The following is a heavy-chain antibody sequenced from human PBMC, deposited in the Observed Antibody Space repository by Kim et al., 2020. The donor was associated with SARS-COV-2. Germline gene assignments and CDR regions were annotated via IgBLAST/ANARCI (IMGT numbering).Heavy chain of an antibody. J-gene: IGHJ6*02. CDR1: GGTFSSYA. Sequence: SVKVSCKASGGTFSSYAISWVRQAPGQGLEWMGGIIPIFGTANYAQKFQGRVTITADESTSTAYMELSSLRSEDTAVYYCATSIAAPSYYYYGMDVWGQGTTVTVSS. CDR3: ATSIAAPSYYYYGMDV. CDR2: IIPIFGTA. D-gene: IGHD6-6*01. V-gene: IGHV1-69*13.